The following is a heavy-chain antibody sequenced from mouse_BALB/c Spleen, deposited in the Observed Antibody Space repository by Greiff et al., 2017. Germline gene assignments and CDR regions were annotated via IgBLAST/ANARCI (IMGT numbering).Heavy chain of an antibody. V-gene: IGHV6-6*02. CDR2: IRLKSNNYAT. D-gene: IGHD2-14*01. CDR1: GFTFSNYW. J-gene: IGHJ4*01. CDR3: TRRYYRYDEGYAMDY. Sequence: EVKVEESGGGLVQPGGSMKLSCVASGFTFSNYWMNWVRQSPEKGLEWVAEIRLKSNNYATHYAESVKGRFTISRDDSKSSVYLQMNNLRAEDTGIYYCTRRYYRYDEGYAMDYWGQGTSVTVSS.